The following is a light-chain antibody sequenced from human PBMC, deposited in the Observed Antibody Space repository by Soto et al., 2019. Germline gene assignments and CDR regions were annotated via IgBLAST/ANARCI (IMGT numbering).Light chain of an antibody. V-gene: IGKV3D-15*01. CDR1: QSVSSN. CDR3: QQYNNWPST. CDR2: GAS. Sequence: EIVMTQSPATLSVSPGERATLSCRASQSVSSNLAWYQQKPGQAPRLLIYGASTRATGIPARFSGSGSGTEFTLTISSLQSEDFAVYYCQQYNNWPSTFGGGTKVETK. J-gene: IGKJ4*01.